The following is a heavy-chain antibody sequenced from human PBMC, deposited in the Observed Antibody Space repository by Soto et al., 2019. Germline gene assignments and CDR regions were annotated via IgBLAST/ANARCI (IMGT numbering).Heavy chain of an antibody. CDR3: TRPGYSSSPRYYGMDV. V-gene: IGHV3-73*01. D-gene: IGHD6-13*01. CDR2: IRSKANSYAT. Sequence: PGGSLRLSCAASGFTFSGSAMHWVRQASGKGLEWVGRIRSKANSYATAYAASVKGRFTISRDDSKNTAYLQMNSLKTEDTAVYYCTRPGYSSSPRYYGMDVWGQGTTVTVSS. J-gene: IGHJ6*02. CDR1: GFTFSGSA.